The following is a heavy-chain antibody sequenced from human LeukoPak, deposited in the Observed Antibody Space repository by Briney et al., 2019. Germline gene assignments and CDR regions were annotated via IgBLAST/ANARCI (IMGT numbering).Heavy chain of an antibody. Sequence: SETLSLTCTVSDDSIGNYYWSWIRQSPGKGLERIGYIYFSGSTNYNPSLKRRVTMSVVTSKNQFSLRLTSVTAADTATYYCARVGGSNFYNYGMDVWGQGTTVIVSS. D-gene: IGHD4-11*01. J-gene: IGHJ6*02. CDR3: ARVGGSNFYNYGMDV. V-gene: IGHV4-59*01. CDR1: DDSIGNYY. CDR2: IYFSGST.